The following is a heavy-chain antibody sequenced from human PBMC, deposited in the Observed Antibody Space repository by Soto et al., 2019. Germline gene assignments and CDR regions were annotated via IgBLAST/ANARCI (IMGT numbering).Heavy chain of an antibody. V-gene: IGHV3-30-3*01. D-gene: IGHD4-17*01. CDR2: ISYDGSNK. Sequence: GGSLRLSCAASGFTFSSYAMHWVRQAPGKGLEWVAVISYDGSNKYYADSVKGRFTISRDNSKNTLYLQMNSLRAEDTAVYYCARDMGGYGDTRDYYYGMDVWGQGTTVTVSS. CDR1: GFTFSSYA. CDR3: ARDMGGYGDTRDYYYGMDV. J-gene: IGHJ6*02.